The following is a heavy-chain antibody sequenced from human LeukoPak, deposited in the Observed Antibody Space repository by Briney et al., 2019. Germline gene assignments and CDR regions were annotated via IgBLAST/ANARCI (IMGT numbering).Heavy chain of an antibody. CDR1: GDSISDSNYY. D-gene: IGHD2-21*02. J-gene: IGHJ4*02. V-gene: IGHV4-39*01. CDR3: ARHIYCGGDCSPPVY. Sequence: SETLSLTCTVSGDSISDSNYYWGWIRQPPGKGLEWIGSLYYTGSTYYNPSLKSRVTISVDTSKNQFSLKLSSVTAAGTAVYYCARHIYCGGDCSPPVYWGQGTLVTVSS. CDR2: LYYTGST.